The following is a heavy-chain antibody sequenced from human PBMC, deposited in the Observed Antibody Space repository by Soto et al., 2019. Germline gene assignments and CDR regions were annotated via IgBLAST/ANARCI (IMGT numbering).Heavy chain of an antibody. V-gene: IGHV4-4*07. Sequence: PSETLSLTCTVSGGALSGYYWTWIRQPAGKGLEWIGRIYSSGTTKYNPSPQSRVNMSLDTSKNQFSLRLTSVTAADTAVYYCARGQRFSDWFDPWGQGTLVTVSS. CDR1: GGALSGYY. D-gene: IGHD3-3*01. CDR3: ARGQRFSDWFDP. CDR2: IYSSGTT. J-gene: IGHJ5*02.